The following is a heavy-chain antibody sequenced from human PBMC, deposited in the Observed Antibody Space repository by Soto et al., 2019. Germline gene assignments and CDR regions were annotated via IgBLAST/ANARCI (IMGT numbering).Heavy chain of an antibody. V-gene: IGHV3-64D*06. CDR2: ISSYGADT. J-gene: IGHJ4*02. D-gene: IGHD6-19*01. Sequence: PAGPVSLSCSASGFTFNSYAMHWVRQAPGKGLEFVSAISSYGADTYYADSVKGRFAISRDNSKNTLYLQMSSLRAEDTALYYCVKEGYMRSDWYGQFDYWGQGALVTVSS. CDR3: VKEGYMRSDWYGQFDY. CDR1: GFTFNSYA.